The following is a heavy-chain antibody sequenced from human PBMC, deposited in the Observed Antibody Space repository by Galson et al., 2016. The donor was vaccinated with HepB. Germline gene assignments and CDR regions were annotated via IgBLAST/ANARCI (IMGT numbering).Heavy chain of an antibody. CDR2: ISFEGNKQ. D-gene: IGHD1-14*01. Sequence: SLRLSCADSGFTFSTYGMHWVRQAPGEGLEWVAAISFEGNKQHYADSVKGRFTVSRDNSKKTLYLQMNNLTPDDTAIYYCAGGGGTSSYYYWGMDVWGQGTTVTVSS. J-gene: IGHJ6*02. CDR1: GFTFSTYG. CDR3: AGGGGTSSYYYWGMDV. V-gene: IGHV3-30*03.